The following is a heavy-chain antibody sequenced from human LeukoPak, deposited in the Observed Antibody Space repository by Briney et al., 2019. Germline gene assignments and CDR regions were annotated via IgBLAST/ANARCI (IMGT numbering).Heavy chain of an antibody. V-gene: IGHV3-23*01. J-gene: IGHJ4*02. Sequence: PGGSLRLSCAPPGFPFTTYAMNWVRQPPGKGLEWVSVITGSGGFTQYADSVKGRFTISRDNSKNTVYLQMNSLRVEDTALYYCVRSLDYWGQGTLVTVSS. CDR3: VRSLDY. CDR2: ITGSGGFT. CDR1: GFPFTTYA.